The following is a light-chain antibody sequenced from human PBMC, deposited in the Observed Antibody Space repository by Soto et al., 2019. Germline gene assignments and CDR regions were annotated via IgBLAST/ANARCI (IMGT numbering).Light chain of an antibody. V-gene: IGKV3-11*01. CDR3: QQRSSAIT. CDR2: DVS. J-gene: IGKJ5*01. Sequence: EIVLTQSPATLSLSPGERATLSCWASQSVSNSLAWYQQRPGQSPRLLIYDVSTRATGIPARFSGRGSGTDFTLTISSLEPEDFAVYYCQQRSSAITFGQGTRLEIK. CDR1: QSVSNS.